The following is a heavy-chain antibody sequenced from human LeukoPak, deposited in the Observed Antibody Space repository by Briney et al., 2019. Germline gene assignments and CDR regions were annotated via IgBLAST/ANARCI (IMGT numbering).Heavy chain of an antibody. D-gene: IGHD6-19*01. J-gene: IGHJ4*02. Sequence: GGSLRLSCAGSGFIFNNYAMHWVRQPPGKGLEWVSGISWNSGTIDYADSVRGRFTISRDNAKNPLYLQMDSLRVEDTAFYYCAKDNRRHYTSGPNPDSLHWGQGALVTVSS. V-gene: IGHV3-9*01. CDR3: AKDNRRHYTSGPNPDSLH. CDR1: GFIFNNYA. CDR2: ISWNSGTI.